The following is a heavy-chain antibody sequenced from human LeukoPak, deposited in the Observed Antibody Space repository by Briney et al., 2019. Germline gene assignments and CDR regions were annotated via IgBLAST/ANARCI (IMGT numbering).Heavy chain of an antibody. Sequence: PGGSLRLSCAASGFTVSSNSMGWVRQAPGKGLEWVSVIYSGGSIYYAGSVKGRFTISRDNSKNTLYLQMNSLRAEDTAVYYCARVSDYGGIFDFWGQGTMVSVSS. CDR2: IYSGGSI. J-gene: IGHJ3*01. CDR1: GFTVSSNS. D-gene: IGHD4-23*01. CDR3: ARVSDYGGIFDF. V-gene: IGHV3-53*01.